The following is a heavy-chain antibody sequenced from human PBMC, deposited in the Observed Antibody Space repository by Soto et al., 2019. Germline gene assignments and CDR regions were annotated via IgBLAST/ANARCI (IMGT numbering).Heavy chain of an antibody. CDR1: GGSISSGDYY. CDR2: IYYSGST. V-gene: IGHV4-30-4*01. Sequence: PSETLSLTCTVSGGSISSGDYYWSWIRQPPGRGLEWIGYIYYSGSTYYNPSLKSRVTISVDTSKNQFSLKLSSVTAADTAVYYCAREQSAFYYGSGSSEYDYWGQGTLVTVSS. CDR3: AREQSAFYYGSGSSEYDY. D-gene: IGHD3-10*01. J-gene: IGHJ4*02.